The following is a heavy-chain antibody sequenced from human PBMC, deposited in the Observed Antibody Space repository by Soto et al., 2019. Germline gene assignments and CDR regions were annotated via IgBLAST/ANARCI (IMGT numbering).Heavy chain of an antibody. V-gene: IGHV1-69*10. CDR2: IIPILGIA. J-gene: IGHJ2*01. CDR1: GGTFSSYA. CDR3: ARGDDGGNYWYFDL. Sequence: ASVKVSCKASGGTFSSYAISWVRQAPGQGLEWMGGIIPILGIANYAQKFQGRVTITADKSTSTAYMELSSLRSEDTAVYYCARGDDGGNYWYFDLWGRGTLVTVSS. D-gene: IGHD4-17*01.